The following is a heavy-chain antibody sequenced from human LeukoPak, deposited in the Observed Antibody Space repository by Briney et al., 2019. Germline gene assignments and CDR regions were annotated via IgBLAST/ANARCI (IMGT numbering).Heavy chain of an antibody. CDR2: LYTSGST. Sequence: SETLSLTCTVSGGSISSYFWSWIRQPAGKGLEWIGRLYTSGSTNYNPPLKSRVTMSVDKSKSQLSLKLSSVTAADTAVYYCARDGSGWYQYYFDYWGQGTLLTVSS. CDR3: ARDGSGWYQYYFDY. V-gene: IGHV4-4*07. CDR1: GGSISSYF. J-gene: IGHJ4*02. D-gene: IGHD6-19*01.